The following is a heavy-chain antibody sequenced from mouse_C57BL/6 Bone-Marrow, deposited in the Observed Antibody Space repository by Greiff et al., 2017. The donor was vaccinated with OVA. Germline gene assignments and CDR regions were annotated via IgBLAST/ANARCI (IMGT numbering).Heavy chain of an antibody. CDR1: GYTFTDYE. CDR2: IDPETGGT. J-gene: IGHJ3*01. Sequence: QVQLKESGAELVRPGASVTLSCKASGYTFTDYEMHWVKQTPVHGLEWIGAIDPETGGTAYNQKFKGKAILTADKSSSTAYMELRSLTSEDSAVYYCTRSYTWFAYWGQGTLVTVSA. V-gene: IGHV1-15*01. CDR3: TRSYTWFAY.